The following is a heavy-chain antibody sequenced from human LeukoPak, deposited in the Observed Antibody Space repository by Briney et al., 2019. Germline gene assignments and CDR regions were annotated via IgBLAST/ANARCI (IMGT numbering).Heavy chain of an antibody. J-gene: IGHJ6*02. Sequence: GGSLRLSCAASGFTVSSNYVSWVRQAPGKGLEWVSVIYSGGSTYYADSVKGRFTISRDNSKNTLYLQMNSLRAEDTAVYYCATTVTLPRYDYYYGMDVWGQGTTVTVSS. CDR1: GFTVSSNY. D-gene: IGHD4-11*01. V-gene: IGHV3-66*01. CDR2: IYSGGST. CDR3: ATTVTLPRYDYYYGMDV.